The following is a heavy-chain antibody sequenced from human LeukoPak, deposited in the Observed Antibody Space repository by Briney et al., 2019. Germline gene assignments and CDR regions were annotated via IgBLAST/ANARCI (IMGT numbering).Heavy chain of an antibody. D-gene: IGHD3-10*02. CDR2: INGDGSTT. V-gene: IGHV3-74*01. Sequence: PGASLRLSCAASGFTFNTNWMHWVRQAPGKGLVWVSCINGDGSTTTYADSVKGRFTISRDNAKNTVYLQINNLRAEDTAVYYCARDRYYVPDNWGQGTLVTVSS. CDR3: ARDRYYVPDN. J-gene: IGHJ4*02. CDR1: GFTFNTNW.